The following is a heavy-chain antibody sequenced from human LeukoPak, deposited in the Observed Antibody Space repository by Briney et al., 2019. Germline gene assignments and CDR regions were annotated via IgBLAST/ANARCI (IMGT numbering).Heavy chain of an antibody. CDR2: IRYDGSNK. V-gene: IGHV3-30*02. Sequence: QAGGSLRLSCAASGFTFSNYGMHWVRQAPGKGLEWVAFIRYDGSNKYYADSVKGRFTISRDDSKNTLYLQMNSLRAEDTAVYYCAKEWAAAPPDGYYYYMDVWGKGTTVTVSS. CDR3: AKEWAAAPPDGYYYYMDV. D-gene: IGHD6-13*01. J-gene: IGHJ6*03. CDR1: GFTFSNYG.